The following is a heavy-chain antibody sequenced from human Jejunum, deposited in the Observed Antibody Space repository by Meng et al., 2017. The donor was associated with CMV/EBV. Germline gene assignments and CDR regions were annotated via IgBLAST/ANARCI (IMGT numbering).Heavy chain of an antibody. V-gene: IGHV4-39*07. CDR3: ARVYYTNFANWFDP. CDR1: SMGTSTYS. J-gene: IGHJ5*02. CDR2: IDYSGRA. Sequence: SMGTSTYSCAWIRQPPGKGLEWISTIDYSGRAYYTPSLNIRVTISVDTSKNQFSLRLRSVTAADTALYYCARVYYTNFANWFDPWGQGTLVTVSS. D-gene: IGHD4-11*01.